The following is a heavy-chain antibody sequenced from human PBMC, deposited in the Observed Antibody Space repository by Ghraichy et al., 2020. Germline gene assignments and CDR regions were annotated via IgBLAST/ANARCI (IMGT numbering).Heavy chain of an antibody. Sequence: GGSLRLSCAASGFTFSRYGMHWVRQAPGKGLEWVALISYDGSNKYYGDSVKGRFTISRDNSKKTLYLQMNSLRAEDTAVYYCAKEMGVDSTIDYWGQGTLVTVSS. CDR1: GFTFSRYG. J-gene: IGHJ4*02. D-gene: IGHD1-26*01. V-gene: IGHV3-30*18. CDR3: AKEMGVDSTIDY. CDR2: ISYDGSNK.